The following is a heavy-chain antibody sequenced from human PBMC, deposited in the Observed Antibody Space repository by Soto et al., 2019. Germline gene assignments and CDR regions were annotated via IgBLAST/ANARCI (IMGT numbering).Heavy chain of an antibody. CDR3: ARGSRFGVMDV. Sequence: QVQLVQSGAEVTKPGASVKVSCKASGYSFISSDINWVRQATGQGLEWMGWMNPNSGKTGNAQKFQGRVTMTRNTSISTFYVELSSLRSEDTAVDYFARGSRFGVMDVWGQGSTVTATS. V-gene: IGHV1-8*01. J-gene: IGHJ6*02. D-gene: IGHD3-10*01. CDR1: GYSFISSD. CDR2: MNPNSGKT.